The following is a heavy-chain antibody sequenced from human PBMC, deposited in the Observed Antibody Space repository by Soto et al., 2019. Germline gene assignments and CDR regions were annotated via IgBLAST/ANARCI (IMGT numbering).Heavy chain of an antibody. CDR2: IQSGGPT. CDR1: GFTVSSKY. D-gene: IGHD2-15*01. CDR3: ARDDVLCVGGRCYGVALDV. Sequence: GGFLRLSCAASGFTVSSKYMSWVRQAPGKGLEWVSLIQSGGPTYYADSVKGRFTISRDTSENTLHLQMDSLRAEDTAVYYCARDDVLCVGGRCYGVALDVWGKGTTVPVSS. V-gene: IGHV3-66*01. J-gene: IGHJ6*04.